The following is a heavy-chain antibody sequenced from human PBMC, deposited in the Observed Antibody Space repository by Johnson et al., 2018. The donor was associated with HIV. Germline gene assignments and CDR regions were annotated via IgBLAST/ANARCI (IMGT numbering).Heavy chain of an antibody. J-gene: IGHJ3*02. V-gene: IGHV3-11*04. CDR3: PREKLDSSGYYDAFDI. CDR2: ISFSDSTI. D-gene: IGHD3-22*01. CDR1: GFIFSDYY. Sequence: QLVESGGGLVKPGGSLRLSCVASGFIFSDYYMSWIRQAPGKGLEWVSYISFSDSTIYSADSVQGRFSISRDNSKNTLYLQMNSLRAEDTAVYYCPREKLDSSGYYDAFDIWGQGTMVTVSS.